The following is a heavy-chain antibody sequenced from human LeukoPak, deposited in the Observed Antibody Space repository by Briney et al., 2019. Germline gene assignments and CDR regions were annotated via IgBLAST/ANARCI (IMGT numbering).Heavy chain of an antibody. J-gene: IGHJ6*02. D-gene: IGHD5-18*01. Sequence: GGSLRLSCAASGFTFSSYWMHWVRQAPGKGPVWVSRITSDGSTTIYADSVKGRFTISRDNAKNTLYLQMNSLRAEDTAVYYCVRDSRYTMDVWGQGTTVTVPS. CDR2: ITSDGSTT. CDR1: GFTFSSYW. CDR3: VRDSRYTMDV. V-gene: IGHV3-74*01.